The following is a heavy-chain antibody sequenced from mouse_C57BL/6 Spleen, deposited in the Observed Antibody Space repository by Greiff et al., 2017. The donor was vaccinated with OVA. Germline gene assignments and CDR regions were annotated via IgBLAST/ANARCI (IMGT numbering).Heavy chain of an antibody. CDR3: ARWDGNYERFAY. D-gene: IGHD2-1*01. Sequence: VQLEQSGAELVKPGASVKLSCTASGFNIKDYYMHWVKQRTEQGLEWIGRIDPEDGETKYAPKFQGKATITADTSSNTAYLQRSSLTSEDTAVYYCARWDGNYERFAYWGQGTLVTVSA. CDR2: IDPEDGET. V-gene: IGHV14-2*01. CDR1: GFNIKDYY. J-gene: IGHJ3*01.